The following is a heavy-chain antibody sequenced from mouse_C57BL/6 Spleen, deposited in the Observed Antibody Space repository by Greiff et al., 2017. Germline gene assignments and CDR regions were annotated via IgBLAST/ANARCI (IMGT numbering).Heavy chain of an antibody. V-gene: IGHV1-55*01. Sequence: QVQLQQPGAELVKPGASVKMSCKASGYTFTSYWITWVKQRPGQGLEWIGDIYPGSGSTNYNEKFKSKATLNVDTSSSTAYMQLSSLTSEDSAVYYCARGVTTVVAYYAMDYWGQGTSVTVSS. CDR1: GYTFTSYW. CDR2: IYPGSGST. J-gene: IGHJ4*01. D-gene: IGHD1-1*01. CDR3: ARGVTTVVAYYAMDY.